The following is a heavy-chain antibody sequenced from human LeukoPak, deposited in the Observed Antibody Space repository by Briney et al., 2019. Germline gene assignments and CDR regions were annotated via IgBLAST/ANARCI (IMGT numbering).Heavy chain of an antibody. D-gene: IGHD5/OR15-5a*01. J-gene: IGHJ3*02. CDR1: GFTVSGNY. Sequence: GGSLRLSCAASGFTVSGNYVSCVRQAPGKGVEWGSVIYSGGSTYYADSVKGRLTISRENAKNTLYLQMNSLRAEDTAVYYCARSVEVDAFDIWGEGTMVSVSS. CDR3: ARSVEVDAFDI. CDR2: IYSGGST. V-gene: IGHV3-53*01.